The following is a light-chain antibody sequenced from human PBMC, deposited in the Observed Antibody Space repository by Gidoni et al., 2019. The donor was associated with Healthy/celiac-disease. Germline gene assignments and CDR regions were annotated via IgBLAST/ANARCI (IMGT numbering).Light chain of an antibody. Sequence: QSALTQPRSVSGSPGQSVTISCTGTSSDVGGYNYVSWYQPHPGKAPTLMIYDVTTRPSGVPDRFSGSKSGNTASLTISGLQAEDVADYYCCSYAGSYTLVFGGGTKLTV. CDR1: SSDVGGYNY. J-gene: IGLJ2*01. CDR2: DVT. CDR3: CSYAGSYTLV. V-gene: IGLV2-11*01.